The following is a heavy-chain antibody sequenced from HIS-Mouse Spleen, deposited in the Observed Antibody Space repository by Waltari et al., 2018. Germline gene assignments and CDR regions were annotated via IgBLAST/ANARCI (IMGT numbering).Heavy chain of an antibody. CDR1: GFSLSTLGMC. V-gene: IGHV2-70*15. J-gene: IGHJ4*02. D-gene: IGHD6-19*01. CDR2: IDWDDDK. Sequence: QVTLRESGPSLVKPTQTPTLTCTFLGFSLSTLGMCVSWILPPPGKALEWLARIDWDDDKYYSTSLKTRLTISKDSSKNQVVLTMTNMDPVDTATYYCARIAEGYTSGWYAFDYWGQGTLVTVSS. CDR3: ARIAEGYTSGWYAFDY.